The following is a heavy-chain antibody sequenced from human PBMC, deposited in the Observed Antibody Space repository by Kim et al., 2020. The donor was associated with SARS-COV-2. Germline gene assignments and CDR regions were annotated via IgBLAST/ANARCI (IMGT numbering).Heavy chain of an antibody. V-gene: IGHV4-4*02. D-gene: IGHD1-1*01. Sequence: SETLSLTCAVSGGSISSSNWWSWVRQPPGKGLEWIGEIYHSGSTNYNPSLKSRVTISVDKSKNQFSLTLSSFTAADTAVYYCASQDVERGFVNWFDPWGQGTMVTVSS. J-gene: IGHJ5*02. CDR3: ASQDVERGFVNWFDP. CDR2: IYHSGST. CDR1: GGSISSSNW.